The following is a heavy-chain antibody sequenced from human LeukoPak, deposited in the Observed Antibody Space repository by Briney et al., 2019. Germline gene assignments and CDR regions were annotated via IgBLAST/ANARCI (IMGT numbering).Heavy chain of an antibody. CDR2: INWDGGKT. V-gene: IGHV3-43*01. Sequence: PGGSLRLSCAASGFTCNDYTMHWVRQAPGKGLEWVSLINWDGGKTYYADSVKGRFTISRSNSKNSLYLQMNSLRTEDTALYYCAKGSYGDNSYYAFDLWGQGTMVTASS. CDR1: GFTCNDYT. J-gene: IGHJ3*01. CDR3: AKGSYGDNSYYAFDL. D-gene: IGHD4-23*01.